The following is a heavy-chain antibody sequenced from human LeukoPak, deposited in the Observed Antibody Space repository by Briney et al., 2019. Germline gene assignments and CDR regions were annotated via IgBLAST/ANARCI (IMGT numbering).Heavy chain of an antibody. J-gene: IGHJ4*02. CDR1: GYTFTSYG. Sequence: ASVKVSCKASGYTFTSYGISWVRQAPGQGLEWMGWISAYNGNTNYAQKLQGRVTMTTDTSTSTAYMELRSLRSDDTAVYYCARDTESNTWLQADYWGQGTLVTVSS. CDR3: ARDTESNTWLQADY. V-gene: IGHV1-18*01. D-gene: IGHD5-24*01. CDR2: ISAYNGNT.